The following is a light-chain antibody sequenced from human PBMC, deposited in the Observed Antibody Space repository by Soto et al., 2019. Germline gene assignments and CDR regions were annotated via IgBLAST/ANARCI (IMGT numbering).Light chain of an antibody. CDR3: SSYTSSSTL. CDR2: AVT. Sequence: QSVLTQPASVSGSPGQSITISCTGTSSDVGGYNYVSWYQQHPGKAPKLMIYAVTDRPSGVSSRFSGSKSGNTASLTISGLQAEDEADYCSSYTSSSTLFGTGTKVTVL. CDR1: SSDVGGYNY. V-gene: IGLV2-14*01. J-gene: IGLJ1*01.